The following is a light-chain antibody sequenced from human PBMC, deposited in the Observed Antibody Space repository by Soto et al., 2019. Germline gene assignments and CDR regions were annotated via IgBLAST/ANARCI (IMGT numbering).Light chain of an antibody. Sequence: EIVVTQSPATLSVSPGERATLSCRASQSVSTNVAWYQQKPGQAPRLLIYGPSTRASGVPARFSGSGSGREFTLTINSLQSEDFAVYYCHQYDDWPPAFGQGTKVDIK. CDR2: GPS. V-gene: IGKV3-15*01. CDR1: QSVSTN. J-gene: IGKJ1*01. CDR3: HQYDDWPPA.